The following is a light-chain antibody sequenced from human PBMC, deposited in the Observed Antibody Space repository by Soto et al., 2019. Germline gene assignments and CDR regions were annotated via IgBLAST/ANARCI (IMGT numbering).Light chain of an antibody. V-gene: IGKV3-20*01. CDR3: QLYGISPQ. Sequence: EIVLTQSPGTLSLSPGERATLSCRASQSVSNNYLAWYQQKPGQAPRLLIYGASNRATGIPDRFSGSASGPDFTLTINRLEPEDFAVYYCQLYGISPQFGQGTRLEIK. CDR2: GAS. CDR1: QSVSNNY. J-gene: IGKJ5*01.